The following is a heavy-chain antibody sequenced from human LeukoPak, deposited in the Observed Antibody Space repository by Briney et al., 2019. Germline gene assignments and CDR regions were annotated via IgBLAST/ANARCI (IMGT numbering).Heavy chain of an antibody. J-gene: IGHJ5*02. CDR1: GYTLTELS. V-gene: IGHV1-24*01. D-gene: IGHD3-10*01. CDR2: FDPEDGET. Sequence: GASVKVSCKVSGYTLTELSMHWVRQAPGKGLEWMGGFDPEDGETIYAQKFQGRVATTEDTSTDTAYMELSSLRSEDTAVYYCATAVDYGSGSYLNWFDPWGQGTLVTVSS. CDR3: ATAVDYGSGSYLNWFDP.